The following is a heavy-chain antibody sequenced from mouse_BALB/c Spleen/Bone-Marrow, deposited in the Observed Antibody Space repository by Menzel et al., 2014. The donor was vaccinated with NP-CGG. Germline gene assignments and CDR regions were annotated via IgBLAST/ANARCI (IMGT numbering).Heavy chain of an antibody. Sequence: EVKLMESGGGLVQPGGSLKLSCAASGFDFSRYWMSWVRQAPGKGLEWIGEINPDSSMINYTPSLKDKFIISRDNAKKTLYLQMSKVRSEDTALYYCARLGYYGGFAYWGQGTLVTVSA. J-gene: IGHJ3*01. V-gene: IGHV4-1*02. CDR2: INPDSSMI. CDR3: ARLGYYGGFAY. CDR1: GFDFSRYW. D-gene: IGHD2-3*01.